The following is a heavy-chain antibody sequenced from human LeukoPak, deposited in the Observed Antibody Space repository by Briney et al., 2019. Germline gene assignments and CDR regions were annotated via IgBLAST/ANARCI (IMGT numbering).Heavy chain of an antibody. CDR2: IYYSGTT. J-gene: IGHJ2*01. Sequence: PSETLSLTCTVSGGSISGYYWSWIRQPPGKGLEWIGFIYYSGTTNYNPSLKSRVTISVDTSKSQFSLSLNSVTAADTAVYYCGREGDYSGYFGLRSFDLWGRGTLVTVSS. D-gene: IGHD5-12*01. CDR1: GGSISGYY. CDR3: GREGDYSGYFGLRSFDL. V-gene: IGHV4-59*01.